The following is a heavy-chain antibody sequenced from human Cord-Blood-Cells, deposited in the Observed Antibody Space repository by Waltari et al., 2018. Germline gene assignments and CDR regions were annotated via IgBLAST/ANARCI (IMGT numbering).Heavy chain of an antibody. J-gene: IGHJ3*02. CDR3: AIHVYCSSTSCYMDAFDI. CDR2: INHSGST. CDR1: GGSFSGYY. V-gene: IGHV4-34*01. Sequence: QVQLQQWGAGLLKPSETLSLTCAVYGGSFSGYYWSWIRQPPGKGLEWIGEINHSGSTNYNPSLKSRVTISVDTSKNQFSLQLSTVTAADKAVYYCAIHVYCSSTSCYMDAFDIWGQGTMVTVSS. D-gene: IGHD2-2*02.